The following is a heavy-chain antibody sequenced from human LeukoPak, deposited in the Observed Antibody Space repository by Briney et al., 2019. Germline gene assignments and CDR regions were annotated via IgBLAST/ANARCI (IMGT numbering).Heavy chain of an antibody. J-gene: IGHJ5*02. D-gene: IGHD3-16*01. CDR3: ARGSPLGAGNWFDP. CDR2: IIPIFGTA. Sequence: SVKVSCKASGGTFSSYAISWGRQAPGQGREWMGGIIPIFGTANYAQKFQGRVTITTDESTSTAYMELSSLRSEDTAVYYCARGSPLGAGNWFDPWGQGTLVTVSS. CDR1: GGTFSSYA. V-gene: IGHV1-69*05.